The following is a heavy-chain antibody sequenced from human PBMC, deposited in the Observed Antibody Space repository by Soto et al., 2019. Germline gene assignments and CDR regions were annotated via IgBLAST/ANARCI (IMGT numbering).Heavy chain of an antibody. V-gene: IGHV3-23*01. CDR3: ANLPTIYFYYHGMDV. D-gene: IGHD1-26*01. CDR2: ISSSGDST. CDR1: GFTFNNYA. J-gene: IGHJ6*02. Sequence: GGSLRLSCAASGFTFNNYAMSWVRQAPGKGLVWLSGISSSGDSTYYADSVRGRFTVSRDNSKNTLYLQMSSLRAEDTAVYYCANLPTIYFYYHGMDVWGQGTTVTVSS.